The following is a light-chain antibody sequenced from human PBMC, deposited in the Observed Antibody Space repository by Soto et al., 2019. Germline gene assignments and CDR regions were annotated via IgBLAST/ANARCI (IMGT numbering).Light chain of an antibody. V-gene: IGLV2-14*01. CDR3: SSFTSSSALEVV. CDR1: SNDVGSYNY. Sequence: QSVLTQPASVSGSPGQSITVSCTGTSNDVGSYNYVSWYQQHPGKAPKLMIYEVSNRPSGVSNRFPGSKSGNTASLTISGLQAEDEADYYCSSFTSSSALEVVFGGGTKLTVL. J-gene: IGLJ2*01. CDR2: EVS.